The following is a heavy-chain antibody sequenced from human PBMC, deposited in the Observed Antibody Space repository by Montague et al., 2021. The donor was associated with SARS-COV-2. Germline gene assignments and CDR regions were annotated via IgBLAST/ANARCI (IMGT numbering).Heavy chain of an antibody. CDR1: GGSISSAYFY. Sequence: SETLSLTCTVSGGSISSAYFYWGWIRQPPGKGLEWIGTIYYDGKTYYNSSLSSRVFLSADTSNNHFSLELNSVTAADTAMYYCAKEREVVRAARTLVAFDLWGQGTMVTVSS. D-gene: IGHD2-2*01. CDR3: AKEREVVRAARTLVAFDL. CDR2: IYYDGKT. J-gene: IGHJ3*01. V-gene: IGHV4-39*02.